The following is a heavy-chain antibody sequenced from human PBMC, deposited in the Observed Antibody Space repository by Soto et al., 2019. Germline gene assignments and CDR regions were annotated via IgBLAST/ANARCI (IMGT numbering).Heavy chain of an antibody. D-gene: IGHD3-22*01. CDR1: GFSFGENA. J-gene: IGHJ6*02. Sequence: GGVLRLSCTASGFSFGENAMSWGRQAPGKGQEWVGFIRSKAYGGTIDYAASVKGRFTFSRDDSRSVAYLQMNGLKTEDTAVYYCTRAGIDRSGTTHYYYGMDVWGQGTTVTVSS. CDR3: TRAGIDRSGTTHYYYGMDV. V-gene: IGHV3-49*04. CDR2: IRSKAYGGTI.